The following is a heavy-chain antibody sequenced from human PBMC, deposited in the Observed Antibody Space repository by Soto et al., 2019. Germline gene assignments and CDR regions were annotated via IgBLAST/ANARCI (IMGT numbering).Heavy chain of an antibody. J-gene: IGHJ6*02. CDR2: IYYSGST. CDR1: GGSISSGDYY. Sequence: SETLSLTCSVSGGSISSGDYYRSWIRQPPGKGLEWIGYIYYSGSTYYNLSLKSRVTISVDTSKNQFSLKLSSVTAADTAVYYCARDADFWSGSPYYYYYGMDVWDQGTTVTVSS. D-gene: IGHD3-3*01. CDR3: ARDADFWSGSPYYYYYGMDV. V-gene: IGHV4-30-4*01.